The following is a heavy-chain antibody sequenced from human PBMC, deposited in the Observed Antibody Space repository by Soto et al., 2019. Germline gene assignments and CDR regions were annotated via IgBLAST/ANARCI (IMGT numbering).Heavy chain of an antibody. CDR1: GFTFSSYA. CDR2: ISGCGGST. J-gene: IGHJ4*02. D-gene: IGHD3-3*01. CDR3: AKQGRSGYYFDY. Sequence: PGGSLRLSCAASGFTFSSYAMSWVRQAPGKGLAWVSAISGCGGSTYYADSVKGRFTISRDNSKNTLYLQINSLRAKHTAVYYCAKQGRSGYYFDYWGQGTLVTVSS. V-gene: IGHV3-23*01.